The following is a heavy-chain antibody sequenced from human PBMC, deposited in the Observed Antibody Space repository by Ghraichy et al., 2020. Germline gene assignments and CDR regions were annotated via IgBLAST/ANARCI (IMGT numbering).Heavy chain of an antibody. V-gene: IGHV4-59*01. CDR1: GVSMTSYY. J-gene: IGHJ5*02. D-gene: IGHD1-14*01. CDR2: IYYTGST. Sequence: SETLSLTCSVFGVSMTSYYWNWIRQPPGKGLEWIGYIYYTGSTSYSSSLESRVTMSVDTSKNQFSLKLTSVTAADTAVYYCASSGIRASAFDPCGQGTLVTVSS. CDR3: ASSGIRASAFDP.